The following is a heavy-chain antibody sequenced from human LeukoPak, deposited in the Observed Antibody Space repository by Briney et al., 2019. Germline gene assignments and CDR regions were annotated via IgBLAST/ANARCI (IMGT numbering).Heavy chain of an antibody. V-gene: IGHV3-7*01. D-gene: IGHD6-13*01. Sequence: PGGSLRLSCAASGFTFSSSWMSWVRQAPGKGLEWVANIKQDGSEKYYVDSVKGRFTISRDNAKNSLFLQMNSLRPDDTAVYYCARDRIAASGSPLWDWGQGTLVTVSS. J-gene: IGHJ4*02. CDR2: IKQDGSEK. CDR3: ARDRIAASGSPLWD. CDR1: GFTFSSSW.